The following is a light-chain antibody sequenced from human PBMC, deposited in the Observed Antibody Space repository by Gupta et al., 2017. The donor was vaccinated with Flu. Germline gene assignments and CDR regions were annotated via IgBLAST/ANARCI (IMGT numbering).Light chain of an antibody. CDR3: MQALQTPFT. CDR1: QSLLHSNGYKY. V-gene: IGKV2-28*01. Sequence: DIVMTQSPLSLPVTPGEPASISCRSSQSLLHSNGYKYLDWYLQKPGQSPQLLIYLGSNRASGVPDRFSGGGSGTDFSLIISRVEAEDVGVYYCMQALQTPFTFGPGTKVDLK. J-gene: IGKJ3*01. CDR2: LGS.